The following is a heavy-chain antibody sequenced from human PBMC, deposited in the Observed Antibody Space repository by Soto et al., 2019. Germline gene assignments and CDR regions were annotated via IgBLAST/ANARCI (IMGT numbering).Heavy chain of an antibody. Sequence: SVKVSCKASGGTFSSYAISWVRQAPGQGLEWMGGIIPIFGAANYAQKFQGRVTITADESTSTAYMELSSLRSEDTAVYYCARSEDTAMAYDAFDIWGQGTMVTVSS. V-gene: IGHV1-69*13. CDR2: IIPIFGAA. CDR3: ARSEDTAMAYDAFDI. CDR1: GGTFSSYA. J-gene: IGHJ3*02. D-gene: IGHD5-18*01.